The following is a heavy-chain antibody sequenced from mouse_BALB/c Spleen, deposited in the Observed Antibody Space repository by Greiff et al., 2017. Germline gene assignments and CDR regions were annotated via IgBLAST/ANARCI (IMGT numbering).Heavy chain of an antibody. J-gene: IGHJ3*01. V-gene: IGHV5-12-1*01. Sequence: EVKLMESGGGLVKPGGSLKLSCAASGFAFSSYDMSWVRQTPEKRLEWVAYISSGGGSTYYPDTVKGRFTISRDNAKNTLYLQMSSLKSEDTAMYYCARQNYDYGAYWGQGTLVTVSA. CDR3: ARQNYDYGAY. D-gene: IGHD2-4*01. CDR2: ISSGGGST. CDR1: GFAFSSYD.